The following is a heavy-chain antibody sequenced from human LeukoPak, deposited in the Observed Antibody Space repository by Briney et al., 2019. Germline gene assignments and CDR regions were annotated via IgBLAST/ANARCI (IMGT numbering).Heavy chain of an antibody. D-gene: IGHD2-21*01. J-gene: IGHJ4*02. CDR1: GGTFSSYA. CDR3: ARNYCGGDCCWRDRELDY. V-gene: IGHV1-69*04. CDR2: IIPILGIT. Sequence: SVKVSCKASGGTFSSYALNWVRQAPGQGLEWMGRIIPILGITNYAQKFQGRVTITADKSTSTAYMELSSLRSEDTAIYYCARNYCGGDCCWRDRELDYWGQGTLVTVSS.